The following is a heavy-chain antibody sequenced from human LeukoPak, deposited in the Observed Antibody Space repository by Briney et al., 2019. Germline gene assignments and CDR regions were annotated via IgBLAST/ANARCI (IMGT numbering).Heavy chain of an antibody. CDR2: ISYDGGNK. V-gene: IGHV3-30-3*01. J-gene: IGHJ4*02. CDR1: GFTFSSYA. CDR3: ARDRAPLLWFGEYDY. Sequence: GRSLRLSCAASGFTFSSYAMHWVRQAPGKGLEWVAVISYDGGNKYYADSVKGRFTISRDNSKNTLYLQMNSLRAEDTAVYYCARDRAPLLWFGEYDYWGQGTLVTVSS. D-gene: IGHD3-10*01.